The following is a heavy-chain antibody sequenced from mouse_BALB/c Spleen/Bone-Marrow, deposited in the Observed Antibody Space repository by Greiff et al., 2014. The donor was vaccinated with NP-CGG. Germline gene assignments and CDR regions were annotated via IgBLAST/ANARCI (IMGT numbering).Heavy chain of an antibody. CDR2: ILPGRGST. J-gene: IGHJ4*01. Sequence: VMLVESGAELMKPGASVKISCKATGYTFSSYWIEWVKQRPGHGLEWIGEILPGRGSTNYNEKFKGKATLTSDTSSNTAYMQLSSLTSEDSAVYYCARWDTTAMDYWGQGTSVTVSS. D-gene: IGHD1-1*01. CDR3: ARWDTTAMDY. CDR1: GYTFSSYW. V-gene: IGHV1-9*01.